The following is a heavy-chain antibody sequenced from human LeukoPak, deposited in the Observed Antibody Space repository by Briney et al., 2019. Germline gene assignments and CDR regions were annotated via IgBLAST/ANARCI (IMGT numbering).Heavy chain of an antibody. Sequence: PGGSLRLSCAASGFTFSNAWMSWVRQAPGKGLEWVGHIKSKTDGGTTDYADSVKGRFTISRDKSKNTLFLQMNSLRVDDTAVYYCAGPYMPDVTHYHSLDVWGHGTTVIVSS. D-gene: IGHD2-2*01. J-gene: IGHJ6*02. CDR1: GFTFSNAW. CDR2: IKSKTDGGTT. V-gene: IGHV3-15*01. CDR3: AGPYMPDVTHYHSLDV.